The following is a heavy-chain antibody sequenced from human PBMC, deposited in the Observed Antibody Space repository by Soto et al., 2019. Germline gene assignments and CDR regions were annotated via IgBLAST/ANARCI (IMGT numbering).Heavy chain of an antibody. CDR3: ARADPDASVGY. J-gene: IGHJ4*02. V-gene: IGHV4-61*01. CDR1: GEYISNGYY. Sequence: TSEPLSLTCAVSGEYISNGYYWAWIRQSPGRGLEWIGYISYSGSTYYNPSLKSRVTISADTSKNQFSLRMNSMIAADTAVYYCARADPDASVGYWGQGTLVTVSS. CDR2: ISYSGST. D-gene: IGHD2-15*01.